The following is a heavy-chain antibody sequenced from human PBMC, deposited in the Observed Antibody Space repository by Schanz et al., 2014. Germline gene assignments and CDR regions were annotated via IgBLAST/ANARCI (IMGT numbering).Heavy chain of an antibody. CDR2: ISRSSSTI. CDR1: GFTFSNYN. CDR3: ATETYSSSWCFDY. V-gene: IGHV3-48*02. D-gene: IGHD6-13*01. Sequence: EVQLVESGGGLVQPGGSLRLSCEASGFTFSNYNMNWVRQAPGKGLEWVAYISRSSSTIYYTDSVKGRFTISRDNAKTSVFLQMTGLRDEDTAVYSCATETYSSSWCFDYWGQGTLVTVSS. J-gene: IGHJ4*02.